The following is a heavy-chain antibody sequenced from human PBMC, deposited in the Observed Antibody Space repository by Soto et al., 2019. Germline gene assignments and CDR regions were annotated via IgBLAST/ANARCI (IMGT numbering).Heavy chain of an antibody. CDR3: AYRRLQGATYFDL. CDR1: GFSLSTTGVG. CDR2: IFWDDDK. Sequence: QITLKESGPTLVKPTQTLTLTCTFSGFSLSTTGVGVGWIRQAPGKALDYLAIIFWDDDKRYSPPLKSRVIITKDTSESQVVLTMTDIDPVDTATYYCAYRRLQGATYFDLWGRGTLVTVFS. D-gene: IGHD2-15*01. J-gene: IGHJ2*01. V-gene: IGHV2-5*02.